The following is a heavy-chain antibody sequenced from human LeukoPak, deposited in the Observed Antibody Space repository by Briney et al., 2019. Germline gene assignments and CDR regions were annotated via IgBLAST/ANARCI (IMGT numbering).Heavy chain of an antibody. V-gene: IGHV4-59*08. CDR1: GGSISRYY. CDR3: AKHTSRCPPPPSRAIWFDP. J-gene: IGHJ5*02. Sequence: SETLSLTCPVSGGSISRYYLGWIRQPPGKGLEWIGYIYYSGSTNYNPSLKRRVTISVDTSKNQFSLYFSSVTVADTAVYYCAKHTSRCPPPPSRAIWFDPWGQGTLVSVSS. D-gene: IGHD5-24*01. CDR2: IYYSGST.